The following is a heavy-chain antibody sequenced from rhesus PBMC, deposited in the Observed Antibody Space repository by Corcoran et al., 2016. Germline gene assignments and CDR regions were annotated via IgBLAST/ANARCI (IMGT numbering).Heavy chain of an antibody. J-gene: IGHJ4*01. Sequence: QVQLQESGPGLVKPSETLSLTCGVSGYSISSGSGWSWIRQSPGQGLEWCGDIGGNSGSTNYNPSLRRRVTISKDTSKNQFSLKMRSMTAADTAVYYCVRRPEQWQAYFDDWGQGVLVTVSS. CDR3: VRRPEQWQAYFDD. CDR2: IGGNSGST. V-gene: IGHV4-127*01. D-gene: IGHD5-24*01. CDR1: GYSISSGSG.